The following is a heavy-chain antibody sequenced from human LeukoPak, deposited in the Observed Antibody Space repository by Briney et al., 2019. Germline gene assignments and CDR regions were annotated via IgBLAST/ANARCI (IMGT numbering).Heavy chain of an antibody. J-gene: IGHJ4*02. CDR2: ISGSGTDT. Sequence: GGSLRLSCAGSGFTFSSYAMSWVRQAPGKGLEWVSAISGSGTDTFYANSVKGRFTISRDNPKTTLYLQMNSLRVEYEAVYYCARGSGSSCCSTSDYWGQGTLVTVSS. V-gene: IGHV3-23*01. CDR3: ARGSGSSCCSTSDY. CDR1: GFTFSSYA. D-gene: IGHD2-15*01.